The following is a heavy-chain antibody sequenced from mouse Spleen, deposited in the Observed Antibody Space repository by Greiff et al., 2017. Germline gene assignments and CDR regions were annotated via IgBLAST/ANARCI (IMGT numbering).Heavy chain of an antibody. D-gene: IGHD1-1*01. CDR3: ARRYYGSRSYWYFDV. Sequence: VQLQQSGPELVKPGASVKISCKASGYTFTDYYMNWVKQSHGKSLEWIGDINPNNGGTSYNQKFKGKATLTVDKSSSTAYMELRSLTSEDSAVYYCARRYYGSRSYWYFDVWGAGTTVTVSS. CDR1: GYTFTDYY. J-gene: IGHJ1*01. CDR2: INPNNGGT. V-gene: IGHV1-26*01.